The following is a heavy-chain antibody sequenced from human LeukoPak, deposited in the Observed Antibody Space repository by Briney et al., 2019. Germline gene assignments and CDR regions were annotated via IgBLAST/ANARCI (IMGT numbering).Heavy chain of an antibody. CDR3: AKENCSGGSCYLDY. V-gene: IGHV3-21*04. D-gene: IGHD2-15*01. CDR2: ISSSSIYI. J-gene: IGHJ4*02. Sequence: PGGSLRLSYAASGFTLSTYSMNWVRQAPGKGLEWVSSISSSSIYIYYADSVKGRFTISRDNAKNSLYLQMNSLRAEDMALYYCAKENCSGGSCYLDYWGQGTLVTVSS. CDR1: GFTLSTYS.